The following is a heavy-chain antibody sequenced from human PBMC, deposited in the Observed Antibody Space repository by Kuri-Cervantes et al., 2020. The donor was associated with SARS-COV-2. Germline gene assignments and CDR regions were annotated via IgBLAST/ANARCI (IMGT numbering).Heavy chain of an antibody. CDR2: IGPSNTYI. J-gene: IGHJ4*02. Sequence: GGSLRLSCTASGSTFNTYNMKWVRQAPGKGLEWVSGIGPSNTYIYYADSVKGRFIISRDNAKNSLYLQMNSLRAEDTAVYYCARACDGYYYDSSGYYLCYWGQGTLVTVSS. CDR3: ARACDGYYYDSSGYYLCY. V-gene: IGHV3-21*06. CDR1: GSTFNTYN. D-gene: IGHD3-22*01.